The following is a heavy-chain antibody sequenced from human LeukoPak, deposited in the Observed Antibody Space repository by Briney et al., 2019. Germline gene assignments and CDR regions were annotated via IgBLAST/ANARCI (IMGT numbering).Heavy chain of an antibody. J-gene: IGHJ4*02. CDR1: GFTVSSNY. V-gene: IGHV3-66*01. D-gene: IGHD3-22*01. CDR3: AKALFSSGYGANDY. CDR2: IYSGGST. Sequence: GGSLRLSCAASGFTVSSNYMSWVRQAPGKGLEWVSVIYSGGSTYYADSVKGRFTISRDNSKNTLYLQMNSLRAEDTAVYYCAKALFSSGYGANDYWGQGTLVTVSS.